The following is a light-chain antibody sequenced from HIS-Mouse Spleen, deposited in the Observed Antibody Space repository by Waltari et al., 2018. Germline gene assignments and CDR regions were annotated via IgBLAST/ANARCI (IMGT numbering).Light chain of an antibody. Sequence: AIRMTQSPSSFSASTGDSVTITCRASQGISSYLAWYQQKPGKAPKLLIYAASTLHSGVPSRFSGSGSGTDFTLTISCLQSEDFATYYCQQYYSYLPITFGQGTRLEIK. J-gene: IGKJ5*01. CDR1: QGISSY. CDR2: AAS. CDR3: QQYYSYLPIT. V-gene: IGKV1-8*01.